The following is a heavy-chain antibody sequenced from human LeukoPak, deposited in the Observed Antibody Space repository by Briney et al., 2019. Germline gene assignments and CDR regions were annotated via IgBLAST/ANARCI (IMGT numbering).Heavy chain of an antibody. D-gene: IGHD1-1*01. CDR1: GFSFGAYA. CDR3: AKDYNHRGSEADGLDV. J-gene: IGHJ3*01. V-gene: IGHV3-43*02. CDR2: ISGEGNGR. Sequence: GGSLRLSCAASGFSFGAYAMHWVRQAPGRGLEWVSLISGEGNGRYYIDSVRGRFTISRDNSKNFLYLQMNSLRPEDTASYYCAKDYNHRGSEADGLDVWGQGTMVTVSS.